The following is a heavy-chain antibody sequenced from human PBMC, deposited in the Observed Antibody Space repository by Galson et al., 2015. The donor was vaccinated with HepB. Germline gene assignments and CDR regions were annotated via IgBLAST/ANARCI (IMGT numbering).Heavy chain of an antibody. J-gene: IGHJ5*02. Sequence: LRLSCAASGFTFSGSAMHWVRQASGKGLEWVGRIRSKANSYATAYAASVKGRFTISRDDSKNTAYLQMNSLKTEDTAVYYCTSPPYYGDSLNWFDPWGQGTLVTVSS. CDR3: TSPPYYGDSLNWFDP. CDR2: IRSKANSYAT. V-gene: IGHV3-73*01. D-gene: IGHD4-17*01. CDR1: GFTFSGSA.